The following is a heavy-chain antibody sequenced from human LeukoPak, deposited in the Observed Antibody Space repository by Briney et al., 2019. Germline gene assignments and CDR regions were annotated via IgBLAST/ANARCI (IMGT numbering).Heavy chain of an antibody. D-gene: IGHD2-2*01. CDR2: LYNAGRT. V-gene: IGHV4-30-2*06. CDR3: ATSTGPVVPAAIDY. J-gene: IGHJ4*02. CDR1: GASISSSTYS. Sequence: PSQTLSLTCAVSGASISSSTYSWSWIRQSPGKGLEWIGCLYNAGRTYYDPSLNSRVTISVDTSKNQFSLKMTSVTAADTAVYYCATSTGPVVPAAIDYWGQGTLVTVSS.